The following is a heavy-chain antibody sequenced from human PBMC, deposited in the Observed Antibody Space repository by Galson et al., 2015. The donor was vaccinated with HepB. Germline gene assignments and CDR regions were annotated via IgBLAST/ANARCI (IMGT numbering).Heavy chain of an antibody. Sequence: SLRLSCAASGFTFSSYSMNWVRQAPGKGLEWVSSISSSSSYIYYADSVKGRFTIPRDNAKNSLYLQMNSLRAEDTGVYYCARERRGGPLPLEAVAGNDYWGQGTLVTVSS. D-gene: IGHD6-19*01. CDR2: ISSSSSYI. J-gene: IGHJ4*02. CDR1: GFTFSSYS. CDR3: ARERRGGPLPLEAVAGNDY. V-gene: IGHV3-21*01.